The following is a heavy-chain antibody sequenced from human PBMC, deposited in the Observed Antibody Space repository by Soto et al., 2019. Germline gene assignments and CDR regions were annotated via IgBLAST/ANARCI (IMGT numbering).Heavy chain of an antibody. J-gene: IGHJ4*02. CDR3: ARRLVPYTPYYFDY. V-gene: IGHV5-51*01. CDR1: GYSFTSYW. Sequence: EVQLVQSGAEVIKAGESLKISCKGSGYSFTSYWIAWVRQMPGKGLEWMGIIYPADSDTRYSPSFQGQVTISADRSISTAYLQWSSLKASDTAMYYCARRLVPYTPYYFDYWGQGTLVTVSS. D-gene: IGHD2-2*02. CDR2: IYPADSDT.